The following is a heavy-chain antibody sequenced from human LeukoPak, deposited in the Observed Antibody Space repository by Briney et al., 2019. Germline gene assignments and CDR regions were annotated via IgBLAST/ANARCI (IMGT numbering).Heavy chain of an antibody. CDR3: AKDMTTVTFFDY. Sequence: PGGSLRLSCAASGFTFSSYGMHWVRQAPGKGLEWVAFIRYDGSSKYYADSVKGRFTISRDNSKNTLYLQMNSLRAEDTAVYYCAKDMTTVTFFDYWGQGTLVTVSS. CDR1: GFTFSSYG. V-gene: IGHV3-30*02. J-gene: IGHJ4*02. D-gene: IGHD4-17*01. CDR2: IRYDGSSK.